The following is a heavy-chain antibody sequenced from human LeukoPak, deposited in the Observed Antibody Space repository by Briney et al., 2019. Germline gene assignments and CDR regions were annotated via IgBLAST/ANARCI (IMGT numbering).Heavy chain of an antibody. CDR2: FDPEDGET. CDR1: GYILTELS. D-gene: IGHD3-22*01. Sequence: ASVKVSCKVSGYILTELSMHWVRQAPGKGLEWMGGFDPEDGETIYAQKFQGRVTMTEDTSTDTAYMELSSLRSEDTAVYYCAKSSYYDSSGYYREYYFDYWGQGTLVTVSS. CDR3: AKSSYYDSSGYYREYYFDY. V-gene: IGHV1-24*01. J-gene: IGHJ4*02.